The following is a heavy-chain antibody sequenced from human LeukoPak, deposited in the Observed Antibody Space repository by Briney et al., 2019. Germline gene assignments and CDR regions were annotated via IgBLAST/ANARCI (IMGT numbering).Heavy chain of an antibody. J-gene: IGHJ6*03. CDR2: IYTSGST. CDR1: GGSISSGSYY. V-gene: IGHV4-61*02. Sequence: SETLSLTCTVSGGSISSGSYYWSWIRQPAGKGLEWIGRIYTSGSTNYNPSLKSRVTISVDTSKNQFSLKLRSVTAADTAVYYCARSSEGRYYYDSRGNTYFYYYMDVWGKGTTVSISS. CDR3: ARSSEGRYYYDSRGNTYFYYYMDV. D-gene: IGHD3-22*01.